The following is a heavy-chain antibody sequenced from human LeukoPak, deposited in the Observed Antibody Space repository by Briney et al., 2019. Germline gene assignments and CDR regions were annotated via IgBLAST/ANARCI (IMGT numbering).Heavy chain of an antibody. CDR1: GFTFSEYF. D-gene: IGHD3-10*01. V-gene: IGHV3-11*01. CDR3: ARDPRGTLVRGHRFDY. J-gene: IGHJ4*02. Sequence: KPGGSLRLSCAASGFTFSEYFMGWIRQAPGKGLEWVSYIGTSGSPIFNADSVKGRFAVSRDNAKNSLSLQMNSLRAEDTAVYYRARDPRGTLVRGHRFDYWGQGTLVTVSS. CDR2: IGTSGSPI.